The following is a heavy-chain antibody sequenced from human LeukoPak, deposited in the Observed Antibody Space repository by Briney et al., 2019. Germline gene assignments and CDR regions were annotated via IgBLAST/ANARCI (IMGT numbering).Heavy chain of an antibody. J-gene: IGHJ4*02. V-gene: IGHV1-69*04. Sequence: GASVKVTCKASGGTFSSYTISWVRQAPGQGLEWMGRIIPILGIANYAQKFQGRVTITADKSTSTAYMELSSLRSEDTAVYYCARDLYGGNSPDYWGQGTLVTVSP. CDR2: IIPILGIA. CDR3: ARDLYGGNSPDY. D-gene: IGHD4-23*01. CDR1: GGTFSSYT.